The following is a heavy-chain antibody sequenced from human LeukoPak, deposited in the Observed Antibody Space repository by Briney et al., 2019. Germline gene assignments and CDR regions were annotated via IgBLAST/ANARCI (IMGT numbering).Heavy chain of an antibody. CDR3: ARASGSGRDWFDP. J-gene: IGHJ5*02. CDR1: GYTFTSYD. D-gene: IGHD3-10*01. V-gene: IGHV1-8*01. Sequence: ASVKVSCKASGYTFTSYDINWVRQAPGQGLEWMGWMNPNSGNTVYAQKFQGRVTMTRNTSISTAYMELSSLRSEDTAVYYCARASGSGRDWFDPWGQGTLVTVSS. CDR2: MNPNSGNT.